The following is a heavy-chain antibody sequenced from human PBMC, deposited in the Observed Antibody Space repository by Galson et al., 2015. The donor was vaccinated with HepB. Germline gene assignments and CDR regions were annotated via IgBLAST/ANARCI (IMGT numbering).Heavy chain of an antibody. CDR1: GSPFSSQP. Sequence: SVKVSCKASGSPFSSQPIGWVRQAPGQGLEWMGGTMPRLHVLHYAQRFQGRVTITADTSTNTVYMELNNLRSDDTALYYCAMKAGGPCPGATACYSFDFWGRGTLVSVSS. V-gene: IGHV1-69*10. J-gene: IGHJ4*02. CDR3: AMKAGGPCPGATACYSFDF. D-gene: IGHD2-21*01. CDR2: TMPRLHVL.